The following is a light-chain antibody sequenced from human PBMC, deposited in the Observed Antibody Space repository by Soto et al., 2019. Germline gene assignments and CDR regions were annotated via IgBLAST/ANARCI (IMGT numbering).Light chain of an antibody. J-gene: IGKJ2*01. V-gene: IGKV3-20*01. CDR1: QSVSSNY. CDR2: GAS. Sequence: EIVLTQSPGTLSLSPGERATLSCRASQSVSSNYLAWYQHKPGQAPRLLIYGASSRATGIPDRFSGSGSGTDFTLTISRLEPEEFALYYCQQYGTSLYTFGQGNKLEIK. CDR3: QQYGTSLYT.